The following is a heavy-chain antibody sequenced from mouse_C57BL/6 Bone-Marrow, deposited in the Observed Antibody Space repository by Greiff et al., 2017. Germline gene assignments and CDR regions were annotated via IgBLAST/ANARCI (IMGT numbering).Heavy chain of an antibody. Sequence: VQLQQPGAELVKPGASVKLSCKASGYTSTSYWMQWVKQRPGQGLEWIGEIDPSDSYTNYNQKCKGKATLTVDTSSSTAYMQLSSLTSEDSAVYYCARGGNYWYFDVWGTGTTVTVSS. CDR1: GYTSTSYW. CDR3: ARGGNYWYFDV. CDR2: IDPSDSYT. J-gene: IGHJ1*03. V-gene: IGHV1-50*01. D-gene: IGHD1-1*02.